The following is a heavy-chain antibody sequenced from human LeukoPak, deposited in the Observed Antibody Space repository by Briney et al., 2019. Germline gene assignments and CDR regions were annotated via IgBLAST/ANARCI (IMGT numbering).Heavy chain of an antibody. V-gene: IGHV3-53*01. CDR3: ARSRGYSYGYSYFDS. CDR1: GFTVSSNY. J-gene: IGHJ4*02. CDR2: IYSGGST. Sequence: QPGGSLRLSCAASGFTVSSNYMSWVRQAPGKELEWVSVIYSGGSTYYADSVKGRFTISRDNSKNTLYLQLNSLRAEDTAVYYCARSRGYSYGYSYFDSWGQGTLVTVSS. D-gene: IGHD5-18*01.